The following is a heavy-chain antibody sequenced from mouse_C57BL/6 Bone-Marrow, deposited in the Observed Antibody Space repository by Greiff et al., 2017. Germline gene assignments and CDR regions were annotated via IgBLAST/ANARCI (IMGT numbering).Heavy chain of an antibody. Sequence: VQLQQPGAELVRPGSSVKLSCKASGYTFTSYWMDWVKQRPGQGLEWIGNIYPSDSETHYNQKFKDKATLTVDKSSSTAYMQLRSLTSEDSAVYYCARIHYYGSSSRALDYWGQGTSVTVSS. CDR3: ARIHYYGSSSRALDY. CDR2: IYPSDSET. V-gene: IGHV1-61*01. CDR1: GYTFTSYW. D-gene: IGHD1-1*01. J-gene: IGHJ4*01.